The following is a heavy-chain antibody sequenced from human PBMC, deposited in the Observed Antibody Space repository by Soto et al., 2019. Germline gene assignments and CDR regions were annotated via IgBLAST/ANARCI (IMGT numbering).Heavy chain of an antibody. CDR2: IYYSGST. V-gene: IGHV4-39*01. Sequence: QLQMQESGPGLVKTSETLSLTCTVSGGSISSSSYYWGWIRQPPGKGLEWIGSIYYSGSTYYNPSLKSRVTISVDTSKNQFSLKLSSVTAADTAVYYCASLVGPQVPRWFDHWGPGTLVTVSS. D-gene: IGHD1-1*01. CDR1: GGSISSSSYY. CDR3: ASLVGPQVPRWFDH. J-gene: IGHJ5*02.